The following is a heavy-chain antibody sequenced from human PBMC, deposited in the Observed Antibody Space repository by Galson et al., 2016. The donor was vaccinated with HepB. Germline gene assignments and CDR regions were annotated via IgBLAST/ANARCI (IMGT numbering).Heavy chain of an antibody. CDR1: GGSVSSRSYC. V-gene: IGHV4-31*03. J-gene: IGHJ6*02. CDR2: SYSNGDT. Sequence: TLSLTCTLPGGSVSSRSYCWTWIRQQPGKGLEWIGYSYSNGDTSYNPSLQSRATISVDTSNDPFSLRLISATAADTSVYFCARDRRNDYFGVVSGTYYYYGMDVWGPGTTVTVS. D-gene: IGHD3-3*01. CDR3: ARDRRNDYFGVVSGTYYYYGMDV.